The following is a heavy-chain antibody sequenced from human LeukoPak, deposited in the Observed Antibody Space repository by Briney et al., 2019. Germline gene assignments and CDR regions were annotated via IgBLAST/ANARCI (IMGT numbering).Heavy chain of an antibody. Sequence: PGGSLRLSCAVSDSSFWSHDMSWVRQTLEKGLEWVSSIASDGASFYADSVRGRFTISRDKSQNILYLQMDSLRADDTARYYCAKGPNFGSWRAVNYWGRGRLVTVSS. J-gene: IGHJ4*02. CDR2: IASDGAS. CDR3: AKGPNFGSWRAVNY. D-gene: IGHD3-10*01. CDR1: DSSFWSHD. V-gene: IGHV3-23*01.